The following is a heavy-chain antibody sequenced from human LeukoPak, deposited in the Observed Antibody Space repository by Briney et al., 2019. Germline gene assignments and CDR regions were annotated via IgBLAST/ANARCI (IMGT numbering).Heavy chain of an antibody. D-gene: IGHD4-23*01. Sequence: PGGSLRLSCVASGFTFISYWMHWVRQAPGKGLLWVSRINSDGSSTSYADSVKGRFTVSRDNAKNTLYLHMNSLRAEDTAVYYCARDYGGSSPFDYWGQGTLVTVSS. J-gene: IGHJ4*02. CDR3: ARDYGGSSPFDY. CDR2: INSDGSST. CDR1: GFTFISYW. V-gene: IGHV3-74*01.